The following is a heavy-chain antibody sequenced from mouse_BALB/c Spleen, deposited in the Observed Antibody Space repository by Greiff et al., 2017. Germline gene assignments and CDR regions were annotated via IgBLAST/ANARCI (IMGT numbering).Heavy chain of an antibody. V-gene: IGHV10S3*01. Sequence: VKDRFTISRDDSQSMLYLQMNNLKTEDTAMYYCVRQGYYAMDYWGQGTSVTVSS. J-gene: IGHJ4*01. CDR3: VRQGYYAMDY.